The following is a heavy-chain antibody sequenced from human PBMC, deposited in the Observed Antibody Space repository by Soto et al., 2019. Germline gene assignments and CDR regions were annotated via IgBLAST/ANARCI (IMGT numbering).Heavy chain of an antibody. Sequence: PSETLSLPCPVSGYSITSGGYYWSWIRHLPGKGLEWIGYIYYSGGTQFNPSPKSRVSMSVDTSKNQFSLRLSSVTAADTAVYYCATLLGSHQHYYFGIDVWGQGTTVTVSS. D-gene: IGHD2-2*01. J-gene: IGHJ6*02. CDR2: IYYSGGT. V-gene: IGHV4-31*03. CDR1: GYSITSGGYY. CDR3: ATLLGSHQHYYFGIDV.